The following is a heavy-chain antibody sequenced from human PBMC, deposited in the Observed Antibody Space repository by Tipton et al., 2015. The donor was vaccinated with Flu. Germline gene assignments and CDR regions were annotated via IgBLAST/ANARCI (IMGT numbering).Heavy chain of an antibody. V-gene: IGHV5-51*01. CDR3: VRRDSIGWFYFQF. J-gene: IGHJ4*02. D-gene: IGHD6-19*01. Sequence: YSPSFQGQVTISVDKSINTAYLQWSSLKASDTAMYYCVRRDSIGWFYFQFWGQGTRVTVSS.